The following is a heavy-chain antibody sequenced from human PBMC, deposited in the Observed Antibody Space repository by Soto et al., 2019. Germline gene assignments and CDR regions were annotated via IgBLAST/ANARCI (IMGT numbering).Heavy chain of an antibody. D-gene: IGHD2-2*01. CDR2: IYYSGST. CDR1: GGSISGGDYY. Sequence: SETLCLTCTVSGGSISGGDYYWSWIRQPPGKGLEWIGYIYYSGSTYYNPSLKSRVTISVDTSKNQFSLKLSSVTAADTAVYYCARDIVLVPAAMSGWDWFDPWGQGTLVTVSS. CDR3: ARDIVLVPAAMSGWDWFDP. V-gene: IGHV4-30-4*01. J-gene: IGHJ5*02.